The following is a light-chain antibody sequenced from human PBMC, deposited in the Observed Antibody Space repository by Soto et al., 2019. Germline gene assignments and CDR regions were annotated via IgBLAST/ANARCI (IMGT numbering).Light chain of an antibody. J-gene: IGLJ3*02. CDR3: NSYTSSSTRL. V-gene: IGLV2-14*03. Sequence: QSALSQPASVSGSPGQSISISCTGSNSDVGGYNYVSWYQHHPGKAPKLIIFDVSSRSSGVSNRFSASKSGSTASLTISGLQAEDEADYYCNSYTSSSTRLFGGGTKLTVL. CDR2: DVS. CDR1: NSDVGGYNY.